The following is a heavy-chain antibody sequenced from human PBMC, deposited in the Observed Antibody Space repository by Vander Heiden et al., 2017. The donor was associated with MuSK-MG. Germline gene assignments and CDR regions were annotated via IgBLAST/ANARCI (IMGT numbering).Heavy chain of an antibody. Sequence: QVQLQQWGAGLLKPSETLSLTCAVYGGSFSGYYWSWIRQPPGKGLEWIGEINHSGSTNYNPSLKSRVTISVDTSKNQFSLKLSSVTAADTAVYYCARIGLGDFWSGYYTFDYWGQGTLVTVSS. D-gene: IGHD3-3*01. J-gene: IGHJ4*02. CDR1: GGSFSGYY. CDR3: ARIGLGDFWSGYYTFDY. V-gene: IGHV4-34*01. CDR2: INHSGST.